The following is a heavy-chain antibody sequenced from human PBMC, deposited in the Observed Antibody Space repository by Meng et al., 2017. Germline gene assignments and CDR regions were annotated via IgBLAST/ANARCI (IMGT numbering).Heavy chain of an antibody. Sequence: GGSLRLSCKGSGYSFTSYWIGWVRQMPGKGLEWMGIIYPGDSDTRYSPSFQGQVTISADKSISTAYLQWSSLKASDTAMYYCARVVDYGDYFDYWGQGTRVTGSS. J-gene: IGHJ4*02. CDR2: IYPGDSDT. CDR3: ARVVDYGDYFDY. D-gene: IGHD4-17*01. V-gene: IGHV5-51*01. CDR1: GYSFTSYW.